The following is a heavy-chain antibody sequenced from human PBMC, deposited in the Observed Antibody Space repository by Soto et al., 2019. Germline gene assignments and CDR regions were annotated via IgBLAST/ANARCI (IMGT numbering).Heavy chain of an antibody. CDR1: GGSISSGGYC. D-gene: IGHD6-13*01. CDR3: ARDRFEPIAAAGNYYYYGMDV. J-gene: IGHJ6*02. V-gene: IGHV4-30-2*05. Sequence: PAETLSLTCAVSGGSISSGGYCWSWIRQPPGKGLEWIGYIYYSGSTYYNPSLKSRVTISVDTSKNQFSLKLSSVTAADTAVYYCARDRFEPIAAAGNYYYYGMDVWGRGTTVTVSS. CDR2: IYYSGST.